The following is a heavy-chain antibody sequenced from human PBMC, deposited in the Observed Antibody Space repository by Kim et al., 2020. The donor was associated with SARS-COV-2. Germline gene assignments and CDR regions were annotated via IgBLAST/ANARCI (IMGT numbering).Heavy chain of an antibody. CDR1: GFSSHNYA. Sequence: GGSLRLSCAASGFSSHNYAIHWVRQAPGKGLEWVAVIWYDGSNIYYGDSVKGRSTISRDASKNAVYLQMNSLTTEDTTVYYCARESEVASARAAPDYWGQGTLVTVSS. D-gene: IGHD6-19*01. CDR2: IWYDGSNI. J-gene: IGHJ4*02. CDR3: ARESEVASARAAPDY. V-gene: IGHV3-33*08.